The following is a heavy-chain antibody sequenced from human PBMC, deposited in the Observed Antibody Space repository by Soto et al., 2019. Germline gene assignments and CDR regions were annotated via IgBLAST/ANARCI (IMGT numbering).Heavy chain of an antibody. V-gene: IGHV4-31*01. CDR1: GDSTISGSYF. J-gene: IGHJ4*02. CDR3: ARRAGNRRGYPIDY. D-gene: IGHD5-18*01. Sequence: QVHLQESGPGLVKPSQPLSLTCTVSGDSTISGSYFWTWIRQRSGKGLEWIGYIYDSGSTSYNPSLACLVSIAADTSNNHFPLTLISVTAADTAVYYCARRAGNRRGYPIDYWGQGIPVTVSS. CDR2: IYDSGST.